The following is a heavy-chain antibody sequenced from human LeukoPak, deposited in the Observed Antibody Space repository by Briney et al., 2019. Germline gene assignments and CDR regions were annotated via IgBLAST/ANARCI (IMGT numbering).Heavy chain of an antibody. J-gene: IGHJ4*02. CDR1: GGSVSSGSYY. CDR3: ARGQYYDILTGYLT. Sequence: SETLSLTCTGSGGSVSSGSYYWSWIRQPPGKGLEWIGYIYYSGSTNYNPSLKSRVTISVDTSKNQFSLKLSSVTAADTAVYYRARGQYYDILTGYLTWGQGTLVTVSS. V-gene: IGHV4-61*01. CDR2: IYYSGST. D-gene: IGHD3-9*01.